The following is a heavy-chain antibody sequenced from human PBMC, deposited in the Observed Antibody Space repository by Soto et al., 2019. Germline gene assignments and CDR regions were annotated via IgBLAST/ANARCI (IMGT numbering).Heavy chain of an antibody. Sequence: PSETLSLTCSVSSASLSSSTYYWSWIRQPPGRGPEWIGSIYYSGNTYYKPSLKSRVSISIDTSRNQFSLKLTSVTAADTGVHYCASSSPFHYWGPGILVTVSS. D-gene: IGHD6-6*01. V-gene: IGHV4-39*01. CDR1: SASLSSSTYY. CDR3: ASSSPFHY. CDR2: IYYSGNT. J-gene: IGHJ4*02.